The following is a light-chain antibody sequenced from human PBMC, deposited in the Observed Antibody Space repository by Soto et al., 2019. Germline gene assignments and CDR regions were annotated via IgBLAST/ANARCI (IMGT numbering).Light chain of an antibody. CDR3: QQYNNYWT. J-gene: IGKJ1*01. Sequence: DIPMTQSPSTLSASVGDRVTITCRASQSISSWLAWYQQKPGKAPKLLIYRASSLGSGVPSRFSGSGSGTEFTLTISSLQPDDFATYYCQQYNNYWTFGQGTKVEIK. CDR2: RAS. V-gene: IGKV1-5*03. CDR1: QSISSW.